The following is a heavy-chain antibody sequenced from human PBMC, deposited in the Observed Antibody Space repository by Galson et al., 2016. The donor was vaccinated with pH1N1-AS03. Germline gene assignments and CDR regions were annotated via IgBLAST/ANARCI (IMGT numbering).Heavy chain of an antibody. Sequence: SLRLSCAASGFTFSDYYMSWIRQAPGKGLEWVSHISSGATAMYYAESVKGRFTVSRANAKNSLYLPMNSLRAEDTAVYYCARGWGPGTNGLDIWGQGTKVTVS. D-gene: IGHD7-27*01. V-gene: IGHV3-11*01. CDR1: GFTFSDYY. CDR2: ISSGATAM. CDR3: ARGWGPGTNGLDI. J-gene: IGHJ6*02.